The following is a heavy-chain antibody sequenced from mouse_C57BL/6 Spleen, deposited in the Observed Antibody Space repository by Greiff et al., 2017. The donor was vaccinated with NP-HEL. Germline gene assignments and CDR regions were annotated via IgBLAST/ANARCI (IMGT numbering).Heavy chain of an antibody. CDR1: GFTFSSYA. CDR2: ISSGGDYI. Sequence: DVQLVESGEGLVKPGGSLKLSCAASGFTFSSYAMSWVRQTPEKRLEWVAYISSGGDYIYYADTVKGRFTISRDNARNTLYMQMSSLKSEDTAMYYCTRDQVYYYGSSYSYYFDYWGQGTTLTVSS. D-gene: IGHD1-1*01. V-gene: IGHV5-9-1*02. J-gene: IGHJ2*01. CDR3: TRDQVYYYGSSYSYYFDY.